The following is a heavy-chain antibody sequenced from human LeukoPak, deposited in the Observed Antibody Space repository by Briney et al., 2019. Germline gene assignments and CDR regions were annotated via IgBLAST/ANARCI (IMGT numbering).Heavy chain of an antibody. CDR1: GFTFSSYA. J-gene: IGHJ4*02. CDR2: ISYDGINK. D-gene: IGHD3-22*01. Sequence: GGSLRLSCAASGFTFSSYAMHWVRQAPGKGLEWVAVISYDGINKYYADSVKGRFTISRDNSKNTLYLQMNSLRAEDTAVYYCARDTPVGYYYDSSGYYGRGFDYWGQGTLVTVSS. CDR3: ARDTPVGYYYDSSGYYGRGFDY. V-gene: IGHV3-30*04.